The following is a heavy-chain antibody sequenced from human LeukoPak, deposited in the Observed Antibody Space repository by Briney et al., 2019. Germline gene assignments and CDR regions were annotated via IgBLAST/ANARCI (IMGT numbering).Heavy chain of an antibody. CDR2: TSGSGANT. V-gene: IGHV3-23*01. D-gene: IGHD2-15*01. J-gene: IGHJ4*02. CDR3: AKQLGYCSDGSCYFPY. Sequence: PGGSLRLSCAASGLTFSNYAMSWVRQAPGKGLEWVSSTSGSGANTYYADSVKGRFTISRDNSKSTLCLQMNSLRAEDTAVYYCAKQLGYCSDGSCYFPYWGQGTLVTVSS. CDR1: GLTFSNYA.